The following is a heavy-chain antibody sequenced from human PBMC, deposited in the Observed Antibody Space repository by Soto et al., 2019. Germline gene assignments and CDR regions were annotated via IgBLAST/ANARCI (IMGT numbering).Heavy chain of an antibody. J-gene: IGHJ5*02. CDR2: IIPIFGTA. CDR1: GGTYSSYA. CDR3: ARSLELLDWFDP. V-gene: IGHV1-69*13. D-gene: IGHD1-7*01. Sequence: SVKVSCKASGGTYSSYAISWVRQAPGQGLEWMGGIIPIFGTANYAQKFQGRVTITADESTSTAYMELSSLRSEDTAVYYCARSLELLDWFDPWGQGTLVTVSS.